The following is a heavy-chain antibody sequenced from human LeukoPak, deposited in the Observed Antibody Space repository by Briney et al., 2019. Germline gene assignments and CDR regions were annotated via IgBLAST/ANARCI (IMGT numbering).Heavy chain of an antibody. Sequence: SETLSLTCTVSGGSISSCYWSWIRQPPGKGLEWIGYVYYSGSTNYNPSLKSRVTISVDTSKNQFSLKLSSVTAADTAVYYCARSSYYYAADASDIWGQGTMVTVSS. CDR3: ARSSYYYAADASDI. J-gene: IGHJ3*02. CDR1: GGSISSCY. D-gene: IGHD3-10*01. V-gene: IGHV4-59*01. CDR2: VYYSGST.